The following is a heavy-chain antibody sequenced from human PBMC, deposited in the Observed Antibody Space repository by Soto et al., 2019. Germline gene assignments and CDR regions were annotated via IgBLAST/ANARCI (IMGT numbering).Heavy chain of an antibody. Sequence: QVQLVQSGAEVKKPGSSVKVSCKASGGTFSSYAISWVRQAPGQGLEWMGGIIPIFGTANYAQKFQGRVTTTGGQSTSTACMELSSLGAEDTAVCSCARDLRDEGGPQYFPHWGQGTLVTVSS. CDR1: GGTFSSYA. J-gene: IGHJ1*01. CDR2: IIPIFGTA. D-gene: IGHD3-16*01. CDR3: ARDLRDEGGPQYFPH. V-gene: IGHV1-69*12.